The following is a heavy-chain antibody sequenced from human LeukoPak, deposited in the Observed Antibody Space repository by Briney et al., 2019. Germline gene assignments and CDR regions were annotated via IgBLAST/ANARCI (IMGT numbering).Heavy chain of an antibody. CDR3: ARQGCGGDCYLTYYFDY. V-gene: IGHV3-23*01. J-gene: IGHJ4*02. CDR1: GFTFSSYA. CDR2: ISGSGGST. Sequence: GGSLRLSCAASGFTFSSYAMSWVRQAPGKGLEWVSAISGSGGSTYYADSVKGRFTISADKSISTAYLQWSSLKASDTAMYYCARQGCGGDCYLTYYFDYWGQGTLVTVSS. D-gene: IGHD2-21*02.